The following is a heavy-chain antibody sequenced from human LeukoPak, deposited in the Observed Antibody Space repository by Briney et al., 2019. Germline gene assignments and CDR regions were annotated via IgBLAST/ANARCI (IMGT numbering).Heavy chain of an antibody. D-gene: IGHD3-22*01. V-gene: IGHV1-69*01. CDR1: GGTFSSYA. Sequence: GSSVKVSCEASGGTFSSYAISWVRQAPGQGLEWMGGIIPIFDTTNYAQKFQGRVTITADEATSTAYMELSSLRSEDTAVYYCATTYYYDSSGYYYYFWGQGTLVTVSS. CDR3: ATTYYYDSSGYYYYF. CDR2: IIPIFDTT. J-gene: IGHJ4*02.